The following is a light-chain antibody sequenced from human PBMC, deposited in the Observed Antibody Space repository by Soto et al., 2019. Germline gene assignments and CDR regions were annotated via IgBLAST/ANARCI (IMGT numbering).Light chain of an antibody. J-gene: IGLJ2*01. V-gene: IGLV2-14*01. Sequence: QSVLTQPASVSGSPGQSITISCTGTSSDVGGYNSVSWYQQPPGKAPKLMIYDVSNRPSGVSNRFSASKSVNTASLTISGLQAEDEADYYCASYTSSSPGVFGGGTKLTVL. CDR3: ASYTSSSPGV. CDR2: DVS. CDR1: SSDVGGYNS.